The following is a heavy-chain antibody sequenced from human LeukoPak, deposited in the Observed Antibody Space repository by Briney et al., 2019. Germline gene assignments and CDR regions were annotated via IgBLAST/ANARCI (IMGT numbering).Heavy chain of an antibody. CDR3: ATNVLRYFDWHYAFDI. CDR2: IYSDNT. D-gene: IGHD3-9*01. Sequence: GGSLRPSCTVSGFTVSTNSMSWVRQAPGKGLEWVSFIYSDNTHYSDSVKGRFTISRDNSKNTLYLQMNSLRAEDTAVYYCATNVLRYFDWHYAFDIWGQGTMVTVSS. CDR1: GFTVSTNS. V-gene: IGHV3-53*01. J-gene: IGHJ3*02.